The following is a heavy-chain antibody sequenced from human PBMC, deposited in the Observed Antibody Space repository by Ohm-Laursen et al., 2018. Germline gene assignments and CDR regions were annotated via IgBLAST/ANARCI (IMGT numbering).Heavy chain of an antibody. CDR2: IYYSGST. V-gene: IGHV4-61*01. Sequence: GTLSLTCTVSGGSVSSGSYYWSWIRQPPGKGLEWIGYIYYSGSTNYNPSLKSRVTISVDTSKNQFSLKLSSVTAADTAVYYCARQGYNWNYLELYYFDYWGQGTLVTVSP. D-gene: IGHD1-7*01. J-gene: IGHJ4*02. CDR3: ARQGYNWNYLELYYFDY. CDR1: GGSVSSGSYY.